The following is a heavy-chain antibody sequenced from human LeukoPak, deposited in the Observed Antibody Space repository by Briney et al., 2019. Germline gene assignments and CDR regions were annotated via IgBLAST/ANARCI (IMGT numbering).Heavy chain of an antibody. Sequence: GGSLRLSCAASGSTFRNYAMYWVRQAPGKGLEWVSAISSSDANTYYADSVKGRFTISRDNSKNTLYLQMNSLRAEDTAFYYCTRDIGGGFHDYWGQGTLITVSS. J-gene: IGHJ4*02. V-gene: IGHV3-23*01. CDR2: ISSSDANT. CDR1: GSTFRNYA. D-gene: IGHD3-16*01. CDR3: TRDIGGGFHDY.